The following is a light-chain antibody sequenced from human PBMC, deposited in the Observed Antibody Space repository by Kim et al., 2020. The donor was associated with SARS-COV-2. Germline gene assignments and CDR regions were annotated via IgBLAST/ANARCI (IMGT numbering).Light chain of an antibody. CDR3: QHYENLPLT. Sequence: GSVGDRVSITCQASQDISDSLNWYQQRPGKAPKLLVFDASILQTGVPSRFSGSGSGTDFTLTISGLQPEDIGTYYCQHYENLPLTFGGGTKVEIK. J-gene: IGKJ4*01. V-gene: IGKV1-33*01. CDR2: DAS. CDR1: QDISDS.